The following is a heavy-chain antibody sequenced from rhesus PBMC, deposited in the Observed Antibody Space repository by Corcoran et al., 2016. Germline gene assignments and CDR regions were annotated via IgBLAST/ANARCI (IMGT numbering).Heavy chain of an antibody. Sequence: QVQLQESGPGVVKPSETLSLTCAVSGGSISSGYDWSWIRQPPGKGLEWIGYIYGSSGSTNYNPSLKNRVTISKDASKNQVSLKLSSVTAADTAVYYCARGHYNFWTGYYFDYWGQGVLVTVSS. J-gene: IGHJ4*01. D-gene: IGHD3-3*01. V-gene: IGHV4-76*01. CDR1: GGSISSGYD. CDR3: ARGHYNFWTGYYFDY. CDR2: IYGSSGST.